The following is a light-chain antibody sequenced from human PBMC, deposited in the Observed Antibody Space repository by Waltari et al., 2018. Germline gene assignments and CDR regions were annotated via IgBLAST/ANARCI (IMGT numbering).Light chain of an antibody. Sequence: QSVLTQPPSASGTPGQRVTISCSGSSSNIGSTTVNWYQHHPGTAPKLLIYSNNQRPSGVPDRFSGSKSGTSASLAISGLQSEDEADYYCAAWDDSLNGPVFGGGTKLTVL. V-gene: IGLV1-44*01. CDR2: SNN. CDR1: SSNIGSTT. J-gene: IGLJ3*02. CDR3: AAWDDSLNGPV.